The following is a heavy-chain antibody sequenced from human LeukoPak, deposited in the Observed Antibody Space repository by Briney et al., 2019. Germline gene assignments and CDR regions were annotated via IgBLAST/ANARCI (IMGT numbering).Heavy chain of an antibody. CDR1: GGSISSYY. D-gene: IGHD6-13*01. V-gene: IGHV4-59*01. J-gene: IGHJ4*02. Sequence: SETLSLTCTVSGGSISSYYWSWIQQPPGKGLEWIGYIYYSGGTNYNPSLKSRVTISVDTSKNQFSLKLSSVTAADTAVYYCARAGGIAAADYFDYWGQGTLVTVSS. CDR3: ARAGGIAAADYFDY. CDR2: IYYSGGT.